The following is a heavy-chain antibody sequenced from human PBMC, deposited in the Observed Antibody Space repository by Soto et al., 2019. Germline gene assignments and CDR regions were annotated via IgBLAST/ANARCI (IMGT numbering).Heavy chain of an antibody. CDR1: GYTFTNYA. Sequence: GASVKVSCKASGYTFTNYATHWVRQAPGQGLEWMGWINAGNGNTKYSQKFQGRVTITRDTSASTAYMELSSLRSEDTAVYYCARAVGGPTSNLDSWGQGTLVTVSS. CDR3: ARAVGGPTSNLDS. J-gene: IGHJ4*02. D-gene: IGHD3-16*01. V-gene: IGHV1-3*01. CDR2: INAGNGNT.